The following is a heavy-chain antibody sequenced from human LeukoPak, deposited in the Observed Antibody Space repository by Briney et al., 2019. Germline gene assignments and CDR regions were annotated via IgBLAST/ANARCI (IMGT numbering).Heavy chain of an antibody. CDR1: GFTFSNYY. CDR2: IKEDGSEK. V-gene: IGHV3-7*01. Sequence: GGSLRLSCAASGFTFSNYYMNWVRQAPGKGLEWVANIKEDGSEKYYVDSVKGRFTISRDDAVNSVYLQMNDLRADDTGVYYCVTKEPSTSGWSYWGQGTLVTVSS. J-gene: IGHJ4*02. D-gene: IGHD6-19*01. CDR3: VTKEPSTSGWSY.